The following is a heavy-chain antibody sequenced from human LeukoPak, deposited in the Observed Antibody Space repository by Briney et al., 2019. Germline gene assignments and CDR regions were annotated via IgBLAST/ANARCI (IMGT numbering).Heavy chain of an antibody. CDR3: GRLRDGYSDY. J-gene: IGHJ4*02. CDR1: GHTFTSFW. Sequence: GESLNISCKGSGHTFTSFWIGWVRQMPGKGLEWMGIIYPGDSDTRYSPSLQGQVTISADKSISTAYLQWNSLKASDTAIYYCGRLRDGYSDYWGQGTLVTVSS. CDR2: IYPGDSDT. V-gene: IGHV5-51*01. D-gene: IGHD5-24*01.